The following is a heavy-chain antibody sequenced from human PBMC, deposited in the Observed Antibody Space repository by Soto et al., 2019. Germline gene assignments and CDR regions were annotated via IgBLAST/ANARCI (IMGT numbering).Heavy chain of an antibody. D-gene: IGHD3-10*01. J-gene: IGHJ4*02. Sequence: ASVKVSCKTSGYTFSSIGISWVRQAPGQGLEWMGWISPHKGDTYYAQRLQGRVTMTTDTSTSTAYMELRSPRSDDTAVYFCARDLDGSGSYFTNYWGQGTLVTVSS. CDR1: GYTFSSIG. CDR2: ISPHKGDT. V-gene: IGHV1-18*01. CDR3: ARDLDGSGSYFTNY.